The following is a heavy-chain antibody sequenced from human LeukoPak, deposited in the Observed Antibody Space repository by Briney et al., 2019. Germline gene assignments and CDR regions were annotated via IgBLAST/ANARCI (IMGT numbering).Heavy chain of an antibody. J-gene: IGHJ4*02. Sequence: GGSLRLSCAASGFTFSSYDMHWVRHATGKGLEWVSAISGSGGSTYYADSVKGRFTISRDNSKNTLYLQMNSLRAEDTAVYYCAKPRGVGATYYFDYWGQGTLVTVSS. CDR2: ISGSGGST. CDR3: AKPRGVGATYYFDY. D-gene: IGHD1-26*01. CDR1: GFTFSSYD. V-gene: IGHV3-23*01.